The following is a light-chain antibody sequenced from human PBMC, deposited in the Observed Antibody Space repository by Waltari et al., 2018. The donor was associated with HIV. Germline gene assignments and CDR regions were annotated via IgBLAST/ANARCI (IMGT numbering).Light chain of an antibody. V-gene: IGLV1-51*01. CDR2: DNH. Sequence: QSVLPQPPSVSATPGPKGTISCSGSSPNIATNYVPWYQHFPGTVPKVLIYDNHKRSSGSPDRFSGSKSGTSATLDISGLQTGDEAHYYCGTWDTSLIAWIFGTGTKVTVL. CDR1: SPNIATNY. J-gene: IGLJ1*01. CDR3: GTWDTSLIAWI.